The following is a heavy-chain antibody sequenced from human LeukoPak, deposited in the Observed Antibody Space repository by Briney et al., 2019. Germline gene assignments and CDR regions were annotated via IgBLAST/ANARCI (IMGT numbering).Heavy chain of an antibody. V-gene: IGHV4-59*01. CDR2: IYYSGST. D-gene: IGHD6-13*01. CDR1: GGSISSYY. Sequence: SETLSLTCTVSGGSISSYYWSWIRQPPGKGLEWIGYIYYSGSTNYNPSLKSQVTISVDTSKNQFSLKLSSVTAADTALYYCARSRGYFDYWGQGTLVAVSS. CDR3: ARSRGYFDY. J-gene: IGHJ4*02.